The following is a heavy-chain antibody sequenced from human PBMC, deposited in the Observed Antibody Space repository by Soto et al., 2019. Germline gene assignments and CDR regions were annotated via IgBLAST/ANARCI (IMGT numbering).Heavy chain of an antibody. J-gene: IGHJ4*02. CDR1: GFTFSSFA. Sequence: EVQLLESGGGLVQPGGSLKISCAASGFTFSSFAMSWVRQAPEKGLEWVSTISGSSSGGSTYYADSVKGRFTISRDDSKNTLYLHMNSLRVEDTAVYYCAKEYGSSWYFLDYWGQGTLVTVSS. V-gene: IGHV3-23*01. CDR2: ISGSSSGGST. D-gene: IGHD6-13*01. CDR3: AKEYGSSWYFLDY.